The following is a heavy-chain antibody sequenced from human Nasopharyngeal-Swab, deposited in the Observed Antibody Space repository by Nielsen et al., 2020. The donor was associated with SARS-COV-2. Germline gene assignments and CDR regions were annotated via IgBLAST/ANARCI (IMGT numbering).Heavy chain of an antibody. Sequence: GESLKISCAASGFTFSSYAMNWVRQAPGKGLEWVSSISSSSSYVYYADSVKGRFTISRDNAKNSLYLQMNSLRAEDTAVYYCVRGVDSSSWYFPYYYYGMDVWGQGTTVTVSS. CDR3: VRGVDSSSWYFPYYYYGMDV. D-gene: IGHD6-13*01. CDR1: GFTFSSYA. J-gene: IGHJ6*02. V-gene: IGHV3-21*01. CDR2: ISSSSSYV.